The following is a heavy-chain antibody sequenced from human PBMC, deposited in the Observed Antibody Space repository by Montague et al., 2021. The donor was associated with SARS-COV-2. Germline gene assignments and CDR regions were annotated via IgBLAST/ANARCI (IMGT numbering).Heavy chain of an antibody. CDR2: IYYSGST. D-gene: IGHD3-10*01. CDR3: ARHCVVRGVSAGWFDP. V-gene: IGHV4-39*01. CDR1: GGSISNSGYY. J-gene: IGHJ5*02. Sequence: SETLSLTCTVSGGSISNSGYYWVWIRQPPGKGLEWIGSIYYSGSTYYNPSLKSRVTISVDTSKNQISLKLSSVTAADTAVYYCARHCVVRGVSAGWFDPWGQGTLVTVSS.